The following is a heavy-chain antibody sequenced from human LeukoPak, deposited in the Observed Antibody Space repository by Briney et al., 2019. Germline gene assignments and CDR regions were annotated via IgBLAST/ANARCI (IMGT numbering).Heavy chain of an antibody. CDR1: GGSFSGYY. CDR2: INHSGST. J-gene: IGHJ6*02. Sequence: SETLSLTCAVSGGSFSGYYWSWIRQPPGKGLEWIGEINHSGSTNYNPSLKSRVTISVDTSKNQFSLKLSSVTAADTAVYYCAGTLDYYYYAMDVWGQGTTVTVSS. CDR3: AGTLDYYYYAMDV. V-gene: IGHV4-34*01. D-gene: IGHD1-1*01.